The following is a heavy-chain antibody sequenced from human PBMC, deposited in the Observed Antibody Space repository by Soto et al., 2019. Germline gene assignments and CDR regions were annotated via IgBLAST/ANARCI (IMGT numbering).Heavy chain of an antibody. CDR1: GGSISSGGYY. CDR2: IYYSGST. CDR3: ARAELLGERYFDY. J-gene: IGHJ4*02. Sequence: QVQLQESGPGLVKPSQTLSLTCTVSGGSISSGGYYWSWIRQHPGKGLEWIGYIYYSGSTYYNPYLKSRVTISVDPSKNQFSLKLSSVTAADTAVYYCARAELLGERYFDYWGQGTLVTVSS. D-gene: IGHD1-26*01. V-gene: IGHV4-31*03.